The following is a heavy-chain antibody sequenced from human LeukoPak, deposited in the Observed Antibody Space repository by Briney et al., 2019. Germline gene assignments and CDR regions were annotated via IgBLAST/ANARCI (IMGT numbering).Heavy chain of an antibody. V-gene: IGHV3-64D*06. CDR2: ISSNGGST. CDR3: VKQPTGVLWRYFDY. D-gene: IGHD3-10*01. CDR1: GFTFSSYA. Sequence: GGSLRLSCSASGFTFSSYAMHWVRQAPGKGLEYVSAISSNGGSTYYADSVKGRFTISRDNSKNTLYLQMSSLRAEDTAVYYCVKQPTGVLWRYFDYWGQGTLVTVSS. J-gene: IGHJ4*02.